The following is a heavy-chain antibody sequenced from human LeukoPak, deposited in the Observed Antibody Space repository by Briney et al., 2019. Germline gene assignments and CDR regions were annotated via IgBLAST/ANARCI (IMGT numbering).Heavy chain of an antibody. J-gene: IGHJ4*02. D-gene: IGHD6-13*01. CDR2: INHSGST. CDR3: AGIWAAADVDY. V-gene: IGHV4-34*01. CDR1: GGSFSGYY. Sequence: SETLSLTCAVYGGSFSGYYWSWIRQSLGKGLEWIGEINHSGSTNYNPSLKSRVTISVDTSKNQFSLKLSSVTAADTAVYYCAGIWAAADVDYWGQGTLVTVSS.